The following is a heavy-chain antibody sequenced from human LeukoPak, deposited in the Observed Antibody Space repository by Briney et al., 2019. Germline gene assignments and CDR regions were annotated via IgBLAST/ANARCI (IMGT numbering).Heavy chain of an antibody. CDR2: IYPHDSDI. CDR3: ARTYGDKELDY. V-gene: IGHV5-51*04. D-gene: IGHD4-17*01. CDR1: GYSFTSYW. J-gene: IGHJ4*02. Sequence: GESLKISCKGSGYSFTSYWIGWVRQMPGKGLEWMGIIYPHDSDIRYSPAFQGQVTISADKPISTAYLQWSSLKASDTAMYYCARTYGDKELDYWGQGTLVTVSS.